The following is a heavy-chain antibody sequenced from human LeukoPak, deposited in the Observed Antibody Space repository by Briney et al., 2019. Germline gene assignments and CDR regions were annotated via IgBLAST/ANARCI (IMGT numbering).Heavy chain of an antibody. CDR1: GFTFDDYA. D-gene: IGHD4-17*01. Sequence: GRSLRLSCAASGFTFDDYAMDWVRQAPGKGLEWVSGISWNSGSIGYADSVRGRFTISRDNAKNSLYLRMNSLRAEDTALYYCAKDSTTVTTGHFDYWGQGTLVTVSS. CDR2: ISWNSGSI. V-gene: IGHV3-9*01. CDR3: AKDSTTVTTGHFDY. J-gene: IGHJ4*02.